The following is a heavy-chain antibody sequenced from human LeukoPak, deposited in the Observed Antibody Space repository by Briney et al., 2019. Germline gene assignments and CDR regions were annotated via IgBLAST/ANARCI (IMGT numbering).Heavy chain of an antibody. Sequence: PSETLSLTCAVYGGSFSGYYWSWIRQPPGKGLEWIGEINHSGSTNYNPSLKSRVTISVDTSKNQFSLKLSSVTAADTAVYYCAREEWLPLNTDYWGQGTLVTVSS. CDR2: INHSGST. V-gene: IGHV4-34*01. CDR1: GGSFSGYY. J-gene: IGHJ4*02. D-gene: IGHD5-12*01. CDR3: AREEWLPLNTDY.